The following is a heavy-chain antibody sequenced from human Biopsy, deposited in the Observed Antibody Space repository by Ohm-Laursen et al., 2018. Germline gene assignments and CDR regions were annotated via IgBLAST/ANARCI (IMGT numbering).Heavy chain of an antibody. V-gene: IGHV1-18*04. J-gene: IGHJ4*02. Sequence: SSVKVSCKASGYSFTGYYIHWVRQAPGQGLEGMGWISPYNDKTSYPPKLQDRVTMTADTSTNTAHMELRSLRSDDTAVYYCARVFCTSTTCYGLLDNWGQGTVVTVSS. D-gene: IGHD2/OR15-2a*01. CDR3: ARVFCTSTTCYGLLDN. CDR2: ISPYNDKT. CDR1: GYSFTGYY.